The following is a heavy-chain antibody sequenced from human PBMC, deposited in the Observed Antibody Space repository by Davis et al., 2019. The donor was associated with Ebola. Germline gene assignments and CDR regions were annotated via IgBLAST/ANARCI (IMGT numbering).Heavy chain of an antibody. Sequence: PSETLSLTCTISGGTIGTYYWSWIRQPPGKGLEWIGYIYYRGNTDYSPSLKSRVTISLDTSKNQFSLKMNYVTAADTAVYYCARGPIAARPSEHGWFDPWGQGALVTVSS. D-gene: IGHD6-6*01. J-gene: IGHJ5*02. CDR2: IYYRGNT. CDR1: GGTIGTYY. CDR3: ARGPIAARPSEHGWFDP. V-gene: IGHV4-59*01.